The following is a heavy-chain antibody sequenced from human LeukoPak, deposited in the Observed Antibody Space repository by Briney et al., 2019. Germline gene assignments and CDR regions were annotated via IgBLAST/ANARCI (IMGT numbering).Heavy chain of an antibody. CDR1: GFTFSYYA. D-gene: IGHD3-22*01. J-gene: IGHJ5*02. CDR3: ARVVIVSGSKGNSYESSGFYSWFDP. CDR2: INWNGGST. V-gene: IGHV3-20*04. Sequence: GGSLRLSCVASGFTFSYYAMSWVRQAPGKGLEWVSGINWNGGSTVYADFVKGRFTISRDNAENSMYLQMTSMRAEDTAVYFCARVVIVSGSKGNSYESSGFYSWFDPWGQGTLVTVSS.